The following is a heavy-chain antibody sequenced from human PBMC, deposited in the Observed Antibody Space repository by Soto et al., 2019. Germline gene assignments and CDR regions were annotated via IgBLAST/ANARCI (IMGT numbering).Heavy chain of an antibody. CDR1: GASIIDTSYY. CDR2: IYFNGNT. Sequence: SETLSLTCNVSGASIIDTSYYWGWIRQPPGKGLEWIGTIYFNGNTFYSPSLKSRLTISVDTSTNQISLRLTSVTAADTAVYYCARQGSYWGQGTLVTVSS. J-gene: IGHJ4*02. CDR3: ARQGSY. V-gene: IGHV4-39*01.